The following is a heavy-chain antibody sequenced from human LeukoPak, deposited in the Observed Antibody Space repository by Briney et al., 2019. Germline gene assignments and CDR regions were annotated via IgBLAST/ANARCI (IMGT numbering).Heavy chain of an antibody. CDR2: IISKSDGVTT. Sequence: GGPLRLSCAASGFIVSDAYMSWVRQTPGKRLEWIGRIISKSDGVTTDYAAPVKDRFIISRDDSKGTLYLQLNSLRTDYTAVYYCLAQYYFDYWGRGTLVTVSS. V-gene: IGHV3-15*01. D-gene: IGHD5-24*01. CDR3: LAQYYFDY. CDR1: GFIVSDAY. J-gene: IGHJ4*02.